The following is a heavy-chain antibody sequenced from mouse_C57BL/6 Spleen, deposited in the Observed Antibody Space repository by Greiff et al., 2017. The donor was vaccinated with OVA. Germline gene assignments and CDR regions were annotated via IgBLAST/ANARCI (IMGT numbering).Heavy chain of an antibody. CDR3: ARWGYGNYYFDY. V-gene: IGHV1-78*01. CDR2: IYPRDGST. Sequence: VHLVESDAELVKPGASVKISCKVSGYTFTDHTIHWMKQRPEQGLEWIGYIYPRDGSTKYNEKFKGKATLTADKSSSTAYMQLNSLTSEDSAVYFCARWGYGNYYFDYWGQGTTLTVSS. J-gene: IGHJ2*01. D-gene: IGHD2-10*02. CDR1: GYTFTDHT.